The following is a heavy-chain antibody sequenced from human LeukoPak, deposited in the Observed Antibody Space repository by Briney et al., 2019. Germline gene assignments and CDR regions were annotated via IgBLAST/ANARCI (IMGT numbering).Heavy chain of an antibody. CDR1: GYSFTSYW. CDR2: IDPSDSDT. D-gene: IGHD3-10*01. V-gene: IGHV5-10-1*01. Sequence: AESLMSSCKASGYSFTSYWISWVRQMPGEGLEWMGRIDPSDSDTNYSPPFQGHVTMSADKSISTAYLQWSRLKASDTAMYFWARHVNWRSGQSWFDPWGQRTLGSASS. CDR3: ARHVNWRSGQSWFDP. J-gene: IGHJ5*02.